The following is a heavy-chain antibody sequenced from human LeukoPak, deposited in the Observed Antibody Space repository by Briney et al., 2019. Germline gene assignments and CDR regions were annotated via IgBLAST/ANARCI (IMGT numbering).Heavy chain of an antibody. V-gene: IGHV3-21*01. D-gene: IGHD2-15*01. CDR1: GFTFSSYS. J-gene: IGHJ5*02. CDR3: ARAALSTYWFDH. Sequence: GGSLRLSCAASGFTFSSYSMNWVRQAPGKGLEWVSSISSSSSYRYYADSVKGRFTISSDKDKNSLYVQMNRIRAEDTDVYSCARAALSTYWFDHWGQGTLVTVSS. CDR2: ISSSSSYR.